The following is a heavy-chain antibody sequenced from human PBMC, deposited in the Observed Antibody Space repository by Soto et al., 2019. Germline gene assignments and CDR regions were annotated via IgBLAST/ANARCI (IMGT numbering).Heavy chain of an antibody. CDR2: IDWDDDK. J-gene: IGHJ4*02. D-gene: IGHD2-15*01. V-gene: IGHV2-70*11. CDR1: GFSLSTSGMC. CDR3: ARTRIGYCSGGSCLPFDY. Sequence: ASGPTLVNPTQTLTLTCTFSGFSLSTSGMCVSWIRQPPGKALEWLARIDWDDDKYYSTSLKTRLTISKDTSKNQVVLTMTKMDPVDTATYYCARTRIGYCSGGSCLPFDYWGQGTLVTVSS.